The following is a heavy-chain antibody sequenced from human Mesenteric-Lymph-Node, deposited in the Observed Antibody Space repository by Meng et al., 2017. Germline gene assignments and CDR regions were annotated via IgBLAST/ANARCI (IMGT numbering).Heavy chain of an antibody. CDR2: ISWDGGST. V-gene: IGHV3-43*01. Sequence: GESLKISCAASGFTFDDYTMHWVRQAPGKGLEWVSLISWDGGSTYYADSVKGRFTISRDNSKNSLYLQMNSLRTEDTALYYCAKDISATHTYYFDYWGPGTLVTVSS. CDR3: AKDISATHTYYFDY. CDR1: GFTFDDYT. J-gene: IGHJ4*02. D-gene: IGHD6-13*01.